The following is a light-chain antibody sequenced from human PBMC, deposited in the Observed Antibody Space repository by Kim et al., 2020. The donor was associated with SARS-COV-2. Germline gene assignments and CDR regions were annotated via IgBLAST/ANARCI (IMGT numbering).Light chain of an antibody. CDR1: NIGSKN. CDR2: RDG. CDR3: QVWDSSPVI. Sequence: SGALGQTARFTWGGNNIGSKNVHWYQQKPGQAPVLVIYRDGDRPSGIPERFSGSNSGNTATLTISRAQAGDEADYYCQVWDSSPVIFGGGTQLTVL. J-gene: IGLJ2*01. V-gene: IGLV3-9*01.